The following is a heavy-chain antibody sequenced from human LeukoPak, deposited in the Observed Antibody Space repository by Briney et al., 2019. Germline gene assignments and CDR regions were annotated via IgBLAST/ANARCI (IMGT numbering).Heavy chain of an antibody. CDR1: GFTFSSYS. V-gene: IGHV3-48*01. Sequence: GGSLRLSCAASGFTFSSYSMNWVRQAPGKGLEWVSYISSSSSTIYYADSVKGRFTISRDNAKNSLYLQMNSLRAEDTAVYYCASITVTTKIVGFDYWGQGTLVTVSS. CDR3: ASITVTTKIVGFDY. J-gene: IGHJ4*02. CDR2: ISSSSSTI. D-gene: IGHD4-17*01.